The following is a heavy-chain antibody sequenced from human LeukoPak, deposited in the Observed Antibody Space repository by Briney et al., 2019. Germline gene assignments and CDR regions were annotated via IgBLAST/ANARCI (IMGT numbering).Heavy chain of an antibody. CDR3: ARGYDSSGYLFDY. D-gene: IGHD3-22*01. CDR1: GGTFSSYA. J-gene: IGHJ4*02. Sequence: SVKASCKASGGTFSSYAISWVRQAPGQGLEWMGGIIPIFGTANYAQKFQGRVTITADESTSTAYMELSSLRSEDTAVYYCARGYDSSGYLFDYWGQGTLVTVSS. V-gene: IGHV1-69*13. CDR2: IIPIFGTA.